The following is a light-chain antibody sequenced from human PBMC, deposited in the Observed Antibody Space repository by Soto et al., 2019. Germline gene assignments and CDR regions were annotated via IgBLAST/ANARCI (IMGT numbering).Light chain of an antibody. Sequence: IHLTQSPSSLSASLGDRVTITFRASQSISSWLAWYQQKPGKAPKLLIYKASSLESGVPSRFSGSGSGTEFTLTISSLQPDDFATYYCQQYNSYWTFGQGTKVDIK. J-gene: IGKJ1*01. CDR2: KAS. CDR3: QQYNSYWT. CDR1: QSISSW. V-gene: IGKV1-5*03.